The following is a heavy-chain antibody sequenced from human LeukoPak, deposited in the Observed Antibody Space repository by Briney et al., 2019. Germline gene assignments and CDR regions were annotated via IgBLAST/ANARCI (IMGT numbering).Heavy chain of an antibody. J-gene: IGHJ6*04. Sequence: PSETLSLTCAVYGGSFSGYYWSWIRQPPGKGLEWIGSIYYSGSTYYNPSLRSRVTISVDTSKNQFSLKLSSVTAADTAVYYCAREDVWGKGTTVTVSS. CDR2: IYYSGST. CDR1: GGSFSGYY. CDR3: AREDV. V-gene: IGHV4-34*01.